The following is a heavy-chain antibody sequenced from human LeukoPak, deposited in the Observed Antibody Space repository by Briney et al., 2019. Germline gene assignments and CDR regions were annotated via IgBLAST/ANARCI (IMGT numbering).Heavy chain of an antibody. CDR1: RYTLTSYY. V-gene: IGHV1-46*01. CDR2: INPSHGST. D-gene: IGHD3-10*01. CDR3: ARALWFGELLPFDY. Sequence: AAVKVSCKASRYTLTSYYMHGVRQAPAQGREWMGIINPSHGSTSYAQNFQGRVTMTRDTSTSTVYMELSSLRSEDTAVYYCARALWFGELLPFDYWGQGTLVTVSS. J-gene: IGHJ4*02.